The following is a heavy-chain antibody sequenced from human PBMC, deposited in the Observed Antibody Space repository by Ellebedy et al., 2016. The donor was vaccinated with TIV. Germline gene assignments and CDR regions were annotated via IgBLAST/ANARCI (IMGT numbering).Heavy chain of an antibody. V-gene: IGHV3-7*01. CDR3: ARDQWLGRAYYFDS. CDR2: IKQDGSEK. Sequence: GGSLRLSCAASGFTFSTYWMSCVRQAPGKGLEWVANIKQDGSEKYYVDSVKGRFSISRDNAKNSLYVQMNSLRDEDTAVYYCARDQWLGRAYYFDSWGQGTLVTVSS. J-gene: IGHJ4*02. CDR1: GFTFSTYW. D-gene: IGHD6-19*01.